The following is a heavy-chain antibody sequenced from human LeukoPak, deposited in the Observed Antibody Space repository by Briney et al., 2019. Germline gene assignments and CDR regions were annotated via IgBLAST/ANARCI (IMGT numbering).Heavy chain of an antibody. CDR2: ISYDGSNK. CDR3: AKDSPGWFDP. Sequence: PGGSLRLSCAASGFTFSGYGMHWVRQAPGKGLEWVAVISYDGSNKYYADSVKGRFTISRDNSNNMLYLQMNSLRAEDTAVYYCAKDSPGWFDPWGQGTLVTVSS. CDR1: GFTFSGYG. J-gene: IGHJ5*02. V-gene: IGHV3-30*18.